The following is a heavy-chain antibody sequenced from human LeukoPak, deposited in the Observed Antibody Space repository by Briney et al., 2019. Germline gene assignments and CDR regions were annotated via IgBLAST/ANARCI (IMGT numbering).Heavy chain of an antibody. Sequence: GGSLRLSCAASGFTVSSDYMSWVRQAPGKGLGWVSVMYSGGSTHYTDSVKGRFTISRDNFKNTLYLQMNSLRVDDTAVYYCARGMGPESSDYFDYWGQGTLVTVSS. V-gene: IGHV3-66*01. J-gene: IGHJ4*02. CDR3: ARGMGPESSDYFDY. D-gene: IGHD1-14*01. CDR2: MYSGGST. CDR1: GFTVSSDY.